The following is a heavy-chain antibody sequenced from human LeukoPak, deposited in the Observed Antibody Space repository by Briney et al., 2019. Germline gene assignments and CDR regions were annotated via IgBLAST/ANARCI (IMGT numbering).Heavy chain of an antibody. CDR3: AREGSYYDSSGLYYIDV. CDR1: GGSFSGYY. V-gene: IGHV4-34*01. J-gene: IGHJ6*03. CDR2: INHSGST. Sequence: PSETLSLTCAVYGGSFSGYYWSWIRQPPGKGLEWIGEINHSGSTNYNPSLKSRVTISVDTSKNQFSLKLSSVTAADTAVYYCAREGSYYDSSGLYYIDVWGKGTTVTVSS. D-gene: IGHD3-22*01.